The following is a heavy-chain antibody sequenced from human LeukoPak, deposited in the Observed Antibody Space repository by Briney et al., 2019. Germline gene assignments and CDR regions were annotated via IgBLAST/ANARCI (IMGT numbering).Heavy chain of an antibody. D-gene: IGHD4-17*01. Sequence: PSETLSLTCTVSGGSISSYYWSWIRQPPGKGLEWIGYIYYSGSTNYNPSLKSRATISVDTSKDQFSLKLSSVTAADTAVYYCARSPYGDYLDYWGQGTLVTVSS. CDR2: IYYSGST. J-gene: IGHJ4*02. V-gene: IGHV4-59*08. CDR1: GGSISSYY. CDR3: ARSPYGDYLDY.